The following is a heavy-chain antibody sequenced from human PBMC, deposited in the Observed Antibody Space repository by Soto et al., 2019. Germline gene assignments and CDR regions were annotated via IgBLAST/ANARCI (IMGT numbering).Heavy chain of an antibody. J-gene: IGHJ4*02. V-gene: IGHV4-4*02. Sequence: QVQLQESGPGLVKPSGTLSLTCAVSGGSFTSNNWWTWVRQPPGQGLEWIGEIYRTGSTNYNHSLKSRVTISLDKSENQFSLKVTSLTAADTAVYYCASRDPGTSVDYWGQGTLVTVSS. CDR2: IYRTGST. CDR3: ASRDPGTSVDY. D-gene: IGHD1-7*01. CDR1: GGSFTSNNW.